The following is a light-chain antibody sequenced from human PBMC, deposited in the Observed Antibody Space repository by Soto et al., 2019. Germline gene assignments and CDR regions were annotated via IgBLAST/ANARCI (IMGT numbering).Light chain of an antibody. Sequence: QAVVTQPPSASGTPGQRVTISCSGSSSNIGSNTVKWYQQLPGTAPKVLIYSDNQRPSGIPDRFSGSKSGTSASLAISGLQSEDEADYYCAAWDDSLNGVVFGGGTKLTVL. J-gene: IGLJ2*01. V-gene: IGLV1-44*01. CDR1: SSNIGSNT. CDR2: SDN. CDR3: AAWDDSLNGVV.